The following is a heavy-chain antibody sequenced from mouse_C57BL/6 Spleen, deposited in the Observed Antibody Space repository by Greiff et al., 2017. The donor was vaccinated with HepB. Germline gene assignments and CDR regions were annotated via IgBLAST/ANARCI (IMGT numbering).Heavy chain of an antibody. J-gene: IGHJ3*01. V-gene: IGHV5-9-1*02. CDR3: TRGDGNLAWFAY. Sequence: EVHLVESGEGLVKPGGSLKLSCAASGFTFSSYAMSWVRQTPEKRLEWVAYISSGGDYIYYADTVKGRFTISRDNARNTLYLQMSSLKSEDTAMYYCTRGDGNLAWFAYWGQGTLVTVSA. CDR2: ISSGGDYI. CDR1: GFTFSSYA. D-gene: IGHD2-1*01.